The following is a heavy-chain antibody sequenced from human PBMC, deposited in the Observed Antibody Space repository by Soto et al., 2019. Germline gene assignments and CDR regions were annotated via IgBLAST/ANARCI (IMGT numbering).Heavy chain of an antibody. CDR2: IYHSGST. J-gene: IGHJ4*02. D-gene: IGHD3-22*01. Sequence: PSETLSLTCAVSGGSISSGGYSWSWIRQPPGKGLEWIGYIYHSGSTYYNPSLKSRVTISVDRSKNQFSLKLSSVTAADTAVYYCARGDYYDSSGPSNFDYWGQGXLVTVSS. CDR1: GGSISSGGYS. CDR3: ARGDYYDSSGPSNFDY. V-gene: IGHV4-30-2*01.